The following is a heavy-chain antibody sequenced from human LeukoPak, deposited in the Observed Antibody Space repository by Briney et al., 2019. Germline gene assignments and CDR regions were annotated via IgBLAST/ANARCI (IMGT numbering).Heavy chain of an antibody. CDR3: ARSRCSTSTSCYYFFFFDS. CDR2: SSGSGYNI. Sequence: ASVKVSCKASGYTLTNYALNWVRQAPGQGLEWMAWSSGSGYNIEYAQKFQDRVTMTTDTSTSTAYMELRSLRSDDTAVYYCARSRCSTSTSCYYFFFFDSWGQGTLVTVSS. J-gene: IGHJ4*02. V-gene: IGHV1-18*01. CDR1: GYTLTNYA. D-gene: IGHD2-2*01.